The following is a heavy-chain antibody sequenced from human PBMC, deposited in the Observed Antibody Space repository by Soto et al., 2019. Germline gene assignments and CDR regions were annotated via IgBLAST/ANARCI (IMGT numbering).Heavy chain of an antibody. V-gene: IGHV3-30-3*01. CDR1: GFTFSSYA. D-gene: IGHD2-21*01. Sequence: QVQLVESGGGVVQPGRSLRLSCAASGFTFSSYAMHWVRQAPGKGLEWVAVISYDGSNKYYADSVKGRFTISRDNSKNTLYLQMNSLRAEDTAVYYCARANDIVGGAFDIWGQGTMVTVSS. CDR3: ARANDIVGGAFDI. J-gene: IGHJ3*02. CDR2: ISYDGSNK.